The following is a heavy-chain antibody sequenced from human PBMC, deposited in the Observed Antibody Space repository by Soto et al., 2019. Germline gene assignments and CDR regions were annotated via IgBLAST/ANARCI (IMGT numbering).Heavy chain of an antibody. D-gene: IGHD3-10*01. CDR1: GGFVSSSSYS. J-gene: IGHJ1*01. Sequence: TSETLSLTCSVSGGFVSSSSYSWGWIRQSPGKGLEWIGTIYSSESTYYNPSLQSRVTISADRSKNQFSLKLSSVTAADTAVYFCVRGVLSWGQGTLVTVSS. CDR3: VRGVLS. CDR2: IYSSEST. V-gene: IGHV4-39*07.